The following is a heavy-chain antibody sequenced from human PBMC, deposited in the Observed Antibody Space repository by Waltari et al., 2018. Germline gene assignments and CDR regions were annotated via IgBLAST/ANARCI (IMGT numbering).Heavy chain of an antibody. D-gene: IGHD3-9*01. CDR1: GGSFSGYY. J-gene: IGHJ4*02. V-gene: IGHV4-34*01. CDR2: INHSGST. CDR3: ARATGYYPIDY. Sequence: QVQLQQWGAGLLKPSETLSLTCAVYGGSFSGYYWSWIRQPPGKGLEWIGEINHSGSTNYNPSRKSRVTIAVDASKTQFSLKLSSVTAADTAVYYCARATGYYPIDYWGQGTLVTVSS.